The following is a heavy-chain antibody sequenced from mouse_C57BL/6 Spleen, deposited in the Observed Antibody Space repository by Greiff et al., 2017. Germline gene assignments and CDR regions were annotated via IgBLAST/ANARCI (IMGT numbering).Heavy chain of an antibody. Sequence: QVQLQQPGAELVMPGASVKLSCKASGYTFTRYWMHWVKQRPGQGLEWLGEIDPSDSYTNYNQKFKGKSTLTVDKSSSTAYMQLSSLTSEDSAVYYCALDYDYAWFAYWGQGTLVTVSA. CDR3: ALDYDYAWFAY. CDR2: IDPSDSYT. J-gene: IGHJ3*01. V-gene: IGHV1-69*01. D-gene: IGHD2-4*01. CDR1: GYTFTRYW.